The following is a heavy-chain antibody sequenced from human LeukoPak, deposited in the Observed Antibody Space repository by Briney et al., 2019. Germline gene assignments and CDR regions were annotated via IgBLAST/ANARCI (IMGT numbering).Heavy chain of an antibody. CDR2: INHSGST. CDR3: ARTTSYTSIAAAGKNWFDP. Sequence: PSETLSPTCAVYGGSFSGYYWSWIRQPPGKGLEWIGEINHSGSTNYNPSLKSRVTISVDTSKNQLSLKLSSVTAADTAVYYCARTTSYTSIAAAGKNWFDPWGQGTLVTVSS. J-gene: IGHJ5*02. V-gene: IGHV4-34*01. D-gene: IGHD6-13*01. CDR1: GGSFSGYY.